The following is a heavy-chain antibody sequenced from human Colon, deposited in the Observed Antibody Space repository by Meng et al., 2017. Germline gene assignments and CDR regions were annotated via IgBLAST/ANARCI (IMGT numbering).Heavy chain of an antibody. CDR2: IISVFATT. Sequence: SVKVSCKASGGTFSNYAITWLRQAPGQGLEWVGEIISVFATTNYAQRFQGRLTITTDESTTTAYMDLSSLRSDDTAVYYCARVPSGTGWFDSWGQGTLVTVSS. CDR1: GGTFSNYA. CDR3: ARVPSGTGWFDS. D-gene: IGHD3-10*01. V-gene: IGHV1-69*05. J-gene: IGHJ5*01.